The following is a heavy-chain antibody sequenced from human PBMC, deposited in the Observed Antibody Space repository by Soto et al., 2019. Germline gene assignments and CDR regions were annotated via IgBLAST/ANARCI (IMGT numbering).Heavy chain of an antibody. D-gene: IGHD1-26*01. CDR1: GYTFTGYD. CDR2: MNPNSGNT. CDR3: AGEKVGTTGIDF. J-gene: IGHJ4*02. Sequence: QAQLVQSGAEVKKPGASVKVSCKASGYTFTGYDINWVRQATGQGLEWMGWMNPNSGNTGYAQNFHGRVTMTRDNSITTAYMELTSRRDDDSAVYDCAGEKVGTTGIDFWGQGTLVTVSS. V-gene: IGHV1-8*01.